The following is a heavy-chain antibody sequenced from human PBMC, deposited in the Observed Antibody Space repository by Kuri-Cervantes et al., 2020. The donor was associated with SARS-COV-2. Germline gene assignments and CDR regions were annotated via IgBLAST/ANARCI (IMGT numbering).Heavy chain of an antibody. D-gene: IGHD1-14*01. CDR2: ISSSGSTI. Sequence: GGFLRLSCAASGFTFSSYSMNWVRQAPGKGLEWVSSISSSGSTIYYADSVKGRFTISRDNAKNSLYLQVNSLRAEDTAVYYCASDHNQDAFDIWGQGTMVTVSS. CDR3: ASDHNQDAFDI. CDR1: GFTFSSYS. J-gene: IGHJ3*02. V-gene: IGHV3-48*04.